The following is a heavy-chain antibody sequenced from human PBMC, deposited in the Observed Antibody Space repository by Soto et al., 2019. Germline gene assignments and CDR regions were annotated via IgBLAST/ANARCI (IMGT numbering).Heavy chain of an antibody. CDR2: ISYDGSNK. J-gene: IGHJ6*02. D-gene: IGHD1-26*01. CDR3: AIWGRVGDTRTYYYYGMDV. Sequence: GGSLRLSCAASGFTFSSYAMHWVRQAPGKGLEWVSVISYDGSNKYYADSVKGRFTLSRDNSKNTLYLQMNSLRAEDTAVYYFAIWGRVGDTRTYYYYGMDVWGQGTTVTVSS. V-gene: IGHV3-30-3*01. CDR1: GFTFSSYA.